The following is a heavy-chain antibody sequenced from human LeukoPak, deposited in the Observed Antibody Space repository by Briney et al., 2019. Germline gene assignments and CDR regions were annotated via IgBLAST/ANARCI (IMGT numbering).Heavy chain of an antibody. CDR2: IHNSGTT. CDR3: ARRYYYNLGSFPFDF. CDR1: GFTFSSYG. Sequence: GSLRLSCAASGFTFSSYGMSWVRQAPGKGLEWIGEIHNSGTTNYNPSLNSRVTISEDTSKNQFYLNLSSVTAADTAVYYCARRYYYNLGSFPFDFWGQGTLVTVSS. D-gene: IGHD3-10*01. J-gene: IGHJ4*02. V-gene: IGHV4-34*01.